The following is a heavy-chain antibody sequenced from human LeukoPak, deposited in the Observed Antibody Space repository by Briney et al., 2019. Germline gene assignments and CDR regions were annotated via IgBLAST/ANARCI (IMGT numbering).Heavy chain of an antibody. CDR2: IIPIFGTA. CDR1: GGTFSSYA. Sequence: SVKVSCKASGGTFSSYAISWVRQAPGQGLEWMGGIIPIFGTANYAQKFQGRVTITTDESTSTAYMELSSLRSEDTAVYYCAKGARGMYYYYMDVWGKGTTVTVSS. V-gene: IGHV1-69*05. D-gene: IGHD3-16*01. J-gene: IGHJ6*03. CDR3: AKGARGMYYYYMDV.